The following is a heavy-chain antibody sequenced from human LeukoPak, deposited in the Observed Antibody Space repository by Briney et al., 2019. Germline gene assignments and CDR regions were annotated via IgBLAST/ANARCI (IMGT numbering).Heavy chain of an antibody. CDR2: INPNSGGT. CDR1: GYTFTGCY. CDR3: ARVSWPPGTRWYYFDN. Sequence: ASVKVSCKASGYTFTGCYMHWVRQAPGQGLEWMGWINPNSGGTNYAQKFQGRVTMTRDTSISTAYMELSRLRSDDTAVYYCARVSWPPGTRWYYFDNWGQGTLVTVSS. J-gene: IGHJ4*02. D-gene: IGHD4-17*01. V-gene: IGHV1-2*02.